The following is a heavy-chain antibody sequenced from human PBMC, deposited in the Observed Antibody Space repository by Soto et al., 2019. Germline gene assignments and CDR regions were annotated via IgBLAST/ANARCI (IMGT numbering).Heavy chain of an antibody. V-gene: IGHV4-31*03. CDR2: IYYSGST. J-gene: IGHJ5*02. CDR1: GGSISSGGYY. D-gene: IGHD3-10*01. CDR3: AREENYYGSGSYYNDGWFDP. Sequence: QVQLQESGPGLVKPSQTLSLTCTVSGGSISSGGYYWSWIRQHPGKGLEWIGYIYYSGSTYYNPSLKSRVNISVDTSKNQFSLKRSSVTGADTAVSYCAREENYYGSGSYYNDGWFDPWGQGTLVTVSS.